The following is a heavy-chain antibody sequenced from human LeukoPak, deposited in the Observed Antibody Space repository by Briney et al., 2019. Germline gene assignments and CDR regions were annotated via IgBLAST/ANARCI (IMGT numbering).Heavy chain of an antibody. D-gene: IGHD4-17*01. CDR3: ARGPDFGDRFDYFDY. CDR2: IKQDASQ. Sequence: PGGSLRLSCAASGFTFSRHWMGWVRQAPGKGLEWVANIKQDASQYYVDSVRGRFIISRDNAKNSLSLQMNSLRLEDTAVYYCARGPDFGDRFDYFDYWGQGTLVTVSS. J-gene: IGHJ4*02. V-gene: IGHV3-7*01. CDR1: GFTFSRHW.